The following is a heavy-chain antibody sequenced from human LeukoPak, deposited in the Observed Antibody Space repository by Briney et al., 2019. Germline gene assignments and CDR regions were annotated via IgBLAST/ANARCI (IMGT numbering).Heavy chain of an antibody. Sequence: GGSLRLSCAASGYTFSNYAMSWVRQAPGKGLEWVSAILSSGVTTYYADSVKGRFTVSRDNSKSTLYLQMNTLRAEDTALYYCAKWGDYDVLTGYYVPDYWGQGTLVTVSS. D-gene: IGHD3-9*01. V-gene: IGHV3-23*01. CDR2: ILSSGVTT. CDR3: AKWGDYDVLTGYYVPDY. CDR1: GYTFSNYA. J-gene: IGHJ4*02.